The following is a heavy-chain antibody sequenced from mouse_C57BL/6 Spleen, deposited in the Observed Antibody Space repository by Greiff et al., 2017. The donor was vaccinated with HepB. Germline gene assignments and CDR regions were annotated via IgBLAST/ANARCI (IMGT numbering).Heavy chain of an antibody. CDR3: AREGYYSNCAMDY. CDR1: GYAFSSSW. CDR2: IYPGDGDT. Sequence: QVQLQQSGPELVKPGASVKISCKASGYAFSSSWMNWVKQRPGKGLEWIGRIYPGDGDTNYNGKFKGKATLTADKSSSTAYMQLSSLTSEDSAVYFCAREGYYSNCAMDYWGQGTSVTVSS. V-gene: IGHV1-82*01. J-gene: IGHJ4*01. D-gene: IGHD2-5*01.